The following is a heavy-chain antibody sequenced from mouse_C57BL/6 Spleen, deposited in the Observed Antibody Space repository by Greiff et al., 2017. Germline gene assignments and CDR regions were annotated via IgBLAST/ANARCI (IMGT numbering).Heavy chain of an antibody. CDR2: INYDGSST. Sequence: EVMLVESEGGLVQPGSSMKLSCTASGFTFSDYYMAWVRQVPEKGLEWVANINYDGSSTYYLDSLKSRFIISRDNAKNILYLQMSSLKSEDTATYYCARYYGSTLYYAMDYWGQGTSVTVSS. CDR3: ARYYGSTLYYAMDY. V-gene: IGHV5-16*01. J-gene: IGHJ4*01. D-gene: IGHD1-1*01. CDR1: GFTFSDYY.